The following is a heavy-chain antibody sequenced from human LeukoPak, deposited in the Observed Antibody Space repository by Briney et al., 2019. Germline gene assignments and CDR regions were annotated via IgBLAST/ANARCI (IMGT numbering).Heavy chain of an antibody. V-gene: IGHV1-18*01. CDR2: ISTYNGNT. J-gene: IGHJ4*02. Sequence: GASVKVSCKASGYTFTSYGISWVRQAPEQGLEWMGWISTYNGNTNYAQKLQGRVTMTTDTSTSTAYMELRSLRSDDTAVYYCARAERGYDILTGYSKYYFDYWGQGTLVIVSS. D-gene: IGHD3-9*01. CDR3: ARAERGYDILTGYSKYYFDY. CDR1: GYTFTSYG.